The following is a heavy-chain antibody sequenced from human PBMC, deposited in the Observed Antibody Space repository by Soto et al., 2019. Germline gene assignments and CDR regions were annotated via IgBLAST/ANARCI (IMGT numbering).Heavy chain of an antibody. D-gene: IGHD3-22*01. CDR2: IKSKTDGGTT. CDR3: TAGAYYYDSRDGWYFDY. J-gene: IGHJ4*02. CDR1: GFTLSNAW. V-gene: IGHV3-15*01. Sequence: GGSLRLSCAASGFTLSNAWMSWVRQAPGKGLEWVGRIKSKTDGGTTDYAAPVKGRFTISRDDSKNTLYLQMNSLKTEDTAVYYCTAGAYYYDSRDGWYFDYWGQGTLVTVSS.